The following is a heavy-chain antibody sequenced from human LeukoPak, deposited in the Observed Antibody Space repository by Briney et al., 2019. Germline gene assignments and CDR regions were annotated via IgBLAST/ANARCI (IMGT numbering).Heavy chain of an antibody. Sequence: GGSLRLSCAASGFTFSNAWMSWVRQAPGKGLEWVGRIKSKTDGGTTDYAAPVKGRFTISRDDSKNTLYLQMNSLKTEDTAVYYCTTGSYSSSWYAYWGQGTLVTVSS. CDR3: TTGSYSSSWYAY. CDR2: IKSKTDGGTT. CDR1: GFTFSNAW. D-gene: IGHD6-13*01. V-gene: IGHV3-15*01. J-gene: IGHJ4*02.